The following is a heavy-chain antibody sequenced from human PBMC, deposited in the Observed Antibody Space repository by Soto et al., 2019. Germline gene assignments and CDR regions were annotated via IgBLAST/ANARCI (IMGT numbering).Heavy chain of an antibody. CDR2: FDPEDGET. J-gene: IGHJ6*03. CDR3: ARDGLSTYYDFWSGYYPVNYYYYMDV. Sequence: ASVKVCCKVSGYTLTELSMHWVRQAPGKGLEWMGGFDPEDGETIYAQKFQGWVTMTRDTSISTAYMELSRLRSDDTAVYYCARDGLSTYYDFWSGYYPVNYYYYMDVWGKGTTVTVSS. CDR1: GYTLTELS. D-gene: IGHD3-3*01. V-gene: IGHV1-24*01.